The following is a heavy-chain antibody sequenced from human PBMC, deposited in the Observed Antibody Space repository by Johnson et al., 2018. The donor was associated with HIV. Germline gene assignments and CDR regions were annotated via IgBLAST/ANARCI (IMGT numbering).Heavy chain of an antibody. CDR3: AKDKYSSSPDAFEI. J-gene: IGHJ3*02. V-gene: IGHV3-23*04. CDR2: ISGSGGST. CDR1: RFTFSIYA. D-gene: IGHD6-13*01. Sequence: VQLVESGGGLVQPGGSLRLSCAASRFTFSIYAMTWVRQAPGKGLEWVSGISGSGGSTYYADSVKGRFTISRDNSKNTLYLEMNILRAEDTAVYYCAKDKYSSSPDAFEIWGQGTLVTVSS.